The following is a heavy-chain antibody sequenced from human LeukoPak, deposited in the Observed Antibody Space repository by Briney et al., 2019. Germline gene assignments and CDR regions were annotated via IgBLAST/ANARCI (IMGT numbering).Heavy chain of an antibody. D-gene: IGHD7-27*01. CDR3: AGEGRLGNAFDI. V-gene: IGHV1-2*02. Sequence: ASLKVSSTASGYTFTRYYIHWGPQAPGQRLEWMGWINPNSGGTNYTQSSQGRVTKTRDTSINTAYLDVSRLRSDDTAVNYYAGEGRLGNAFDIWGEGTMVTVSS. CDR2: INPNSGGT. J-gene: IGHJ3*02. CDR1: GYTFTRYY.